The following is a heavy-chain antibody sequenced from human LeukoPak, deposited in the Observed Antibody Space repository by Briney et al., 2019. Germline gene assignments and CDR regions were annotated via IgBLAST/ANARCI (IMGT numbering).Heavy chain of an antibody. Sequence: QTGGSLRLSCAASGFTVSSDYMSWVRQAPGKGLEWVSVIYSCGSTYYADSVKGRFTISRDNAKNSLYLQMNSLRAEDTAVYYCARDPYSYRFDYWGQGTLVTVSS. V-gene: IGHV3-53*01. J-gene: IGHJ4*02. CDR1: GFTVSSDY. CDR3: ARDPYSYRFDY. CDR2: IYSCGST. D-gene: IGHD5-18*01.